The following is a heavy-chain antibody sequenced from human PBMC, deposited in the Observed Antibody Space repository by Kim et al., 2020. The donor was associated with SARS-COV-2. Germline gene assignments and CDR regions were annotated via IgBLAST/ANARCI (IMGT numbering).Heavy chain of an antibody. CDR1: GGSISYYY. CDR3: ARGTTSPGKAVDI. D-gene: IGHD4-17*01. V-gene: IGHV4-59*13. CDR2: IYYSGST. Sequence: SETLSLTCTVSGGSISYYYWSWIRQPPGKGLEWIGYIYYSGSTYYNPSLKSRVTISVDTSKNQFSLKLSSVTAADTAVYYCARGTTSPGKAVDIWGQGTMVTFSS. J-gene: IGHJ3*02.